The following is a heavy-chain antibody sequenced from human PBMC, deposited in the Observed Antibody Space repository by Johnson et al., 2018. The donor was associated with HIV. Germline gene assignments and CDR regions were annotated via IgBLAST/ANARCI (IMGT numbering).Heavy chain of an antibody. V-gene: IGHV3-11*04. CDR3: AKVAVATAAGGVALDI. J-gene: IGHJ3*02. CDR2: ISSSGSTI. D-gene: IGHD6-13*01. CDR1: GFTFSDYY. Sequence: QMQLVESGGGLVKPGGSLRLSCAASGFTFSDYYMSWIRQAPGKGLEWVSYISSSGSTIYYADSVKGRFTISRDNSKNTLYLQMNSLRAEGTAVYYCAKVAVATAAGGVALDIWGPGTMVTVSS.